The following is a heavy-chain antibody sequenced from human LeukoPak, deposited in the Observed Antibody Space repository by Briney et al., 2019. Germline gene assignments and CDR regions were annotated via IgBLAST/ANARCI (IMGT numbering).Heavy chain of an antibody. V-gene: IGHV3-66*04. CDR1: GFTVSSSY. CDR3: ARQIGGGWSFDY. J-gene: IGHJ4*02. Sequence: GGSLRLSCVASGFTVSSSYMTWVRQAPGKGLEWVSFIYSGGTTYYADSVKGRFTISRDNSKNTLYLQMNSLRAEDTAVYYCARQIGGGWSFDYRGQGTLVTVSS. CDR2: IYSGGTT. D-gene: IGHD6-19*01.